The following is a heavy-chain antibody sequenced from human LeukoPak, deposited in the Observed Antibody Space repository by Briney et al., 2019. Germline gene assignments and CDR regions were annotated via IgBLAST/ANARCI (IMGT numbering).Heavy chain of an antibody. CDR1: GFTFSSYS. V-gene: IGHV3-21*01. J-gene: IGHJ4*02. Sequence: PGGSLRLSCAASGFTFSSYSMNWVRQAPGKGLEWVSSISSSSSYIYYADSVKGRITISRDNAKNSLYLQMNSLRAEDTAVYYCARDSIAVAGTFDYWGQGTLVTVSS. CDR2: ISSSSSYI. D-gene: IGHD6-19*01. CDR3: ARDSIAVAGTFDY.